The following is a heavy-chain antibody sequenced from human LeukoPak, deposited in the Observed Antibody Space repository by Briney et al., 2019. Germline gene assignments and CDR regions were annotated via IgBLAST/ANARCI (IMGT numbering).Heavy chain of an antibody. CDR2: ASYSRSA. D-gene: IGHD6-19*01. Sequence: PSGTLSLTCTVSGGSINNYYWTWIRQPPGEGLRYIASASYSRSANYNPSLKSRVTISIDTSKNQFSLKLSSVTAADTALYYCAREGDLIAVPHDAFDLWGPGTMVTVSS. CDR1: GGSINNYY. V-gene: IGHV4-59*01. J-gene: IGHJ3*01. CDR3: AREGDLIAVPHDAFDL.